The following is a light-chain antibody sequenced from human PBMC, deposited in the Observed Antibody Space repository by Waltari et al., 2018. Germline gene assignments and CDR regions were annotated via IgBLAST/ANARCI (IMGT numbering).Light chain of an antibody. J-gene: IGKJ5*01. Sequence: DILLTQSPSSVSASVGDRVTIYCRASQNIDTGLAWYQQKPGKAPKLLIYATSSLQSGVPSRFSGTGSETEFTLSISSLQPDDFATYYCQQASSFLLTFGQGTRLEI. V-gene: IGKV1-12*01. CDR2: ATS. CDR3: QQASSFLLT. CDR1: QNIDTG.